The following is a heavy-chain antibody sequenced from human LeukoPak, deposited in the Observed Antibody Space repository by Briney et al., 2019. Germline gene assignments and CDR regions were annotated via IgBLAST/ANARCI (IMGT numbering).Heavy chain of an antibody. CDR3: AKAHRITIPSAFDI. CDR2: FSGGGGGT. CDR1: GFTFSSLA. Sequence: GGSLRLSCAASGFTFSSLAMNWVRQAPGKGLEWVSAFSGGGGGTFYAGSVKGRVTMSRDNSKNTLYLQMNSLRAEDTAVYYCAKAHRITIPSAFDIWGQGTMVTVSS. J-gene: IGHJ3*02. V-gene: IGHV3-23*01. D-gene: IGHD3-3*01.